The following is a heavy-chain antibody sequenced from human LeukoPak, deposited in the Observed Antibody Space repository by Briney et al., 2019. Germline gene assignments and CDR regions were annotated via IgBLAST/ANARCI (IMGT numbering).Heavy chain of an antibody. CDR3: ARGRYSGSYLLDY. D-gene: IGHD1-26*01. V-gene: IGHV3-21*01. CDR1: GFTFSTYN. CDR2: ISTSSSYI. J-gene: IGHJ4*02. Sequence: GWSLRLSCAASGFTFSTYNMNWVRQAPGKGLEWVSSISTSSSYIYYADSMKGRFTISRDNAKNSLYLQMNSLRAEDTAVYYCARGRYSGSYLLDYWGQGTLVTVSS.